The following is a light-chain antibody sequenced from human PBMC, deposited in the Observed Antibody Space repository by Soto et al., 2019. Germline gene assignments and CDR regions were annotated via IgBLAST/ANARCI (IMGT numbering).Light chain of an antibody. Sequence: QSVLTQPASPSASPGQSITISCTGTSSDVGGYNYVSWYQHHPGNAPKLIIYDVSNRPSGVSNPFSGSKSGNTASLTISGLQPEDEADYYCSSYTTSNTRQIVFGTGTKVTVL. CDR1: SSDVGGYNY. CDR3: SSYTTSNTRQIV. J-gene: IGLJ1*01. V-gene: IGLV2-14*03. CDR2: DVS.